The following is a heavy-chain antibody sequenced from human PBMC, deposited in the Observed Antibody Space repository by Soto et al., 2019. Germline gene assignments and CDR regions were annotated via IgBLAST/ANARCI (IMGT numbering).Heavy chain of an antibody. CDR2: IYYSGST. Sequence: SETMSLTCTVAGGSISSSSYYWGWIRQPPGKGLEWIGSIYYSGSTYYNPSLKSRVTISVDTSKNQFSLKLSSVTAADTAVYYCARHPGGTMVRGVIPYYYYYYMDAWGKGTTVTVSS. CDR3: ARHPGGTMVRGVIPYYYYYYMDA. D-gene: IGHD3-10*01. J-gene: IGHJ6*03. V-gene: IGHV4-39*01. CDR1: GGSISSSSYY.